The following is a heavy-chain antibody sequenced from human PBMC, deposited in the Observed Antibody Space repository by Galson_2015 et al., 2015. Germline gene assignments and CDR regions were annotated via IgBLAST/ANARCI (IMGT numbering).Heavy chain of an antibody. V-gene: IGHV3-48*03. Sequence: SLRLSCAASGVTFSSYDMNWVRQAPGKGLEWVSYISSSGSTIYYADSVKGRFTISRDNAKNSLYLQMNSLRAEDTAVYYCARAVTTSVYYYGMDVWGQGTTVTVSS. CDR2: ISSSGSTI. CDR1: GVTFSSYD. J-gene: IGHJ6*02. D-gene: IGHD4-11*01. CDR3: ARAVTTSVYYYGMDV.